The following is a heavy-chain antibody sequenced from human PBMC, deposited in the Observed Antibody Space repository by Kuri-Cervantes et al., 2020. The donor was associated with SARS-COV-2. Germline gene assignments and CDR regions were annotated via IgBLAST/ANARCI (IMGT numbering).Heavy chain of an antibody. J-gene: IGHJ4*02. Sequence: GESLKISCAASGFTFSSYWMHWVRQAPGKGLVWVSRINSDGSSTSYADSVKGRFTISRDNPKNTLYLQMNSLRAEDTAVYYCAKDQHGIVVVVAAIDYWGQGTLVTVSS. D-gene: IGHD2-15*01. CDR1: GFTFSSYW. V-gene: IGHV3-74*01. CDR3: AKDQHGIVVVVAAIDY. CDR2: INSDGSST.